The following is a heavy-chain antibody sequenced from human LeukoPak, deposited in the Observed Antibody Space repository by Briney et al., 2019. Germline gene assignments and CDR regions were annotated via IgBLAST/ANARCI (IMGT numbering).Heavy chain of an antibody. CDR1: GFTFSNYY. D-gene: IGHD6-19*01. CDR2: IRQDGSAQ. V-gene: IGHV3-7*01. Sequence: GGSLRLSCAASGFTFSNYYMNWVRQAPGRGLEWVANIRQDGSAQFYADSVKGRFTISRDNAKNSLYLQMNSLRDEDTAVYYCARWLYSSGWAIDYWGQGTLVTVSS. J-gene: IGHJ4*02. CDR3: ARWLYSSGWAIDY.